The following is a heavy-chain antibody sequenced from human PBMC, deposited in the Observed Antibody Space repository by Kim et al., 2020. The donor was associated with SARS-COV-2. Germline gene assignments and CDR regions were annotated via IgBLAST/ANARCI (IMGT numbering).Heavy chain of an antibody. D-gene: IGHD6-19*01. CDR2: IYYSGST. Sequence: TLSLTCTVSGGSISSSSYYWGWIRQPPGKGLEWIGSIYYSGSTYYNPSLKSRVTISVDTSKNQFSLKLSSVTAADTAVYYCAINTKEQWLVSPYYFDYWGQGTLVTVSS. CDR1: GGSISSSSYY. CDR3: AINTKEQWLVSPYYFDY. V-gene: IGHV4-39*01. J-gene: IGHJ4*02.